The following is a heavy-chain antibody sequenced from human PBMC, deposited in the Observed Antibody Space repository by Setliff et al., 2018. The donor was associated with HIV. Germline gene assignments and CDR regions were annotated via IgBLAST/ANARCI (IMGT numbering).Heavy chain of an antibody. V-gene: IGHV1-3*01. CDR1: GYTFTSYD. J-gene: IGHJ4*02. D-gene: IGHD6-19*01. Sequence: GASVKVSCKASGYTFTSYDISWVRQAPGQRLEWMGYINAGDDNTRYSEKFQGRVTITRDTSANTAYMELSSLRSEDTAAYYCARGSCSGCYLSDYWGLGTLVTVSS. CDR2: INAGDDNT. CDR3: ARGSCSGCYLSDY.